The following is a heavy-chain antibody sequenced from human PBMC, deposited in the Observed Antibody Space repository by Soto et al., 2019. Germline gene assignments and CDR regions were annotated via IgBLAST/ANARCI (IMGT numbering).Heavy chain of an antibody. CDR3: AREGGESSDGLYYFDS. CDR2: IYYSGNT. V-gene: IGHV4-30-4*01. D-gene: IGHD3-16*01. CDR1: GGSTSSDNY. J-gene: IGHJ4*02. Sequence: QVQLQESGPGLVKPSQTLSLTCTVSGGSTSSDNYWSWIRQPPGEGLEWIGHIYYSGNTDYNPSLKRRLAISIDTSKNQFSVKLSSVTAAETAVYFCAREGGESSDGLYYFDSCGQRSLVTVSS.